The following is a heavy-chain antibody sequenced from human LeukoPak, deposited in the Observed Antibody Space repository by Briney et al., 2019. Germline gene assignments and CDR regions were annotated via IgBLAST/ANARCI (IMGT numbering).Heavy chain of an antibody. CDR1: GYTFTGYY. V-gene: IGHV1-2*02. CDR2: INPNSGGT. D-gene: IGHD5-18*01. Sequence: ASVKVSCKASGYTFTGYYMHWVRQAPGQGLEWMGWINPNSGGTNYAQKFQGRVTMTRDTSISTAYMELSRLGSDDTAVYYCARDLEDTAMVPGYWGQGTLVTVSP. CDR3: ARDLEDTAMVPGY. J-gene: IGHJ4*02.